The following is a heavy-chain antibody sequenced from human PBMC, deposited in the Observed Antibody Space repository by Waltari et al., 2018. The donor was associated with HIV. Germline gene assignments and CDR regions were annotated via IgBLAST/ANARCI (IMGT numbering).Heavy chain of an antibody. CDR1: VFTFSNAW. CDR3: TTEEGYGSGSYLDY. Sequence: EVHLVESGGDLLQRGGCLRLSCAASVFTFSNAWMTWVRKAPGKGLEWVGRIKSKSDGGTTDYNAAVKGRFTISRDDSKTTLFLQMNSLKTEDTAVYYCTTEEGYGSGSYLDYWGQGTPLTVSS. CDR2: IKSKSDGGTT. D-gene: IGHD3-10*01. V-gene: IGHV3-15*01. J-gene: IGHJ4*02.